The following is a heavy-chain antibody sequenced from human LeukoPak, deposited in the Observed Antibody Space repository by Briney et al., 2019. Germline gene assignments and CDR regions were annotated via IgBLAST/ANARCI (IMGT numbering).Heavy chain of an antibody. CDR2: ITGSGDTT. CDR3: ARAYGSSGYFQLPIDY. D-gene: IGHD3-22*01. V-gene: IGHV3-23*01. CDR1: GFTFSSNA. Sequence: GGSLRLSCAASGFTFSSNAMSWVRQAPGKGLEWVSSITGSGDTTHHIDSVKGRFTISRDNSKNTLFLQMNSLRVEDTALYYCARAYGSSGYFQLPIDYWGQGTLVTVSS. J-gene: IGHJ4*02.